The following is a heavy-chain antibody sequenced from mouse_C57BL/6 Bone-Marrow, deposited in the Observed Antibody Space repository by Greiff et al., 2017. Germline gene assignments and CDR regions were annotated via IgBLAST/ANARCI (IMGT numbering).Heavy chain of an antibody. CDR1: GFSLTSYG. V-gene: IGHV2-2*01. D-gene: IGHD6-1*01. Sequence: VQLQQSGPGLVQPSQSLSITCTVSGFSLTSYGVHWVRQSPGKGLEWLGVIWSGGSTDYNAAFISRLSISQDNSKRQLFFFLPLLPSPPPSLSSFSVPARPSRLDY. CDR3: SVPARPSRLDY. CDR2: IWSGGST. J-gene: IGHJ4*01.